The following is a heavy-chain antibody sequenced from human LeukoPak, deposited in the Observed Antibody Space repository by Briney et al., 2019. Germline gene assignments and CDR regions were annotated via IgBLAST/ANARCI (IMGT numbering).Heavy chain of an antibody. V-gene: IGHV3-7*01. J-gene: IGHJ6*04. D-gene: IGHD3-10*02. CDR3: AELGITMIGGV. CDR2: INYDGSDK. Sequence: GGSLRLSCAASGFTFSSYWMSWVRQAPGKGLEWVANINYDGSDKYYMNSVKGRFTISRDNAKNSLYLQMNSLRAEDTAVYYCAELGITMIGGVWGKGTTVTISS. CDR1: GFTFSSYW.